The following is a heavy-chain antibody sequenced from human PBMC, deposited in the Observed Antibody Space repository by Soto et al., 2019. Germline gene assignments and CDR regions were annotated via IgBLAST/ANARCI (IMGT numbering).Heavy chain of an antibody. CDR2: IYYTGST. J-gene: IGHJ4*02. V-gene: IGHV4-59*01. CDR3: ARGYRSLDY. D-gene: IGHD4-4*01. CDR1: GDSISSYS. Sequence: SQTLSLTCTVSGDSISSYSWNWIRQPPGKGLEWIGYIYYTGSTNYNPSLKSRVTISVDTSKNQFSLKLSSVIAADTAVYYCARGYRSLDYWGQGTLVTVSS.